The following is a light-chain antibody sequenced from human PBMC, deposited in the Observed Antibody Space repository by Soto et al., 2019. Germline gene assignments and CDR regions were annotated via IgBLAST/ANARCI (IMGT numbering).Light chain of an antibody. V-gene: IGLV2-8*01. CDR3: SSYAGSNNWGI. CDR2: EVS. CDR1: SSDVGGYNY. Sequence: QSALTQPPAASGSPGQSVTIPCPGTSSDVGGYNYVSWYQHHPGKAPKLMIYEVSKRPSGVPDRFSGSKSGNTASLTVSGLPAEDEADSYCSSYAGSNNWGIFGGGTKVTVL. J-gene: IGLJ2*01.